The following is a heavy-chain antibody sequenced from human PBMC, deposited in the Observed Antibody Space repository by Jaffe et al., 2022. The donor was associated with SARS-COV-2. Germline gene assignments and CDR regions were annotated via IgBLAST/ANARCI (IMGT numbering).Heavy chain of an antibody. CDR3: ARGLMGATELDGGFDY. CDR2: ISYDGSNK. D-gene: IGHD1-26*01. J-gene: IGHJ4*02. V-gene: IGHV3-30-3*01. Sequence: QVQLVESGGGVVQPGRSLRLSCAASGFTFSSYAMHWVRQAPGKGLEWVAVISYDGSNKYYADSVKGRFTISRDNSKNTLYLQMNSLRAEDTAVYYCARGLMGATELDGGFDYWGQGTLVTVSS. CDR1: GFTFSSYA.